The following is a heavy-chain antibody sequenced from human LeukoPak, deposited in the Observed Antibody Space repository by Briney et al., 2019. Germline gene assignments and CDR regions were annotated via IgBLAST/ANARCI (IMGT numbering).Heavy chain of an antibody. CDR2: ISYDGSNK. J-gene: IGHJ4*01. D-gene: IGHD2-21*02. CDR1: GFTFSSYA. Sequence: GRSLRLSCAASGFTFSSYAMHWVRQAPGKGLEWVAIISYDGSNKYYADSVKGRFTISRDNSKNTLYLQMNSLRAEDTAVYFCARDTYKSCAGDCEGFFDYWGHGTLVTVFS. V-gene: IGHV3-30*04. CDR3: ARDTYKSCAGDCEGFFDY.